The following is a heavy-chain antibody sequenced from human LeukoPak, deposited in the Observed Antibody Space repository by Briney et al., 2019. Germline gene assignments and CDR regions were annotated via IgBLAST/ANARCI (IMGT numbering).Heavy chain of an antibody. CDR2: IYTSGST. D-gene: IGHD4-23*01. CDR3: ARDFYGGKGYYGMDV. CDR1: GGSISSGSYY. V-gene: IGHV4-61*02. Sequence: SETLSLTCTVSGGSISSGSYYWSWIRQPAGKGLEWIGRIYTSGSTNYNPSLKSRVTISVDTSKNQFSLKLSSVTAADTAVHYCARDFYGGKGYYGMDVCCQGTAVTVSS. J-gene: IGHJ6*02.